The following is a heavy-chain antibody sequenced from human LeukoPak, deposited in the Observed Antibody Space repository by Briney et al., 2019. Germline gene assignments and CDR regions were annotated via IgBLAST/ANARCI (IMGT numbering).Heavy chain of an antibody. CDR2: MSYDGGNK. D-gene: IGHD2-8*01. CDR3: AKDSVLMVYATYDY. V-gene: IGHV3-30*18. J-gene: IGHJ4*02. Sequence: GRSLTLSCAASGFTFSSYGMHWVRQAPGKGLEWVAAMSYDGGNKFYADSVKGRFTISKDISKNTLYLQMNSLRAEDTAVYYCAKDSVLMVYATYDYWGQGTLVTVSS. CDR1: GFTFSSYG.